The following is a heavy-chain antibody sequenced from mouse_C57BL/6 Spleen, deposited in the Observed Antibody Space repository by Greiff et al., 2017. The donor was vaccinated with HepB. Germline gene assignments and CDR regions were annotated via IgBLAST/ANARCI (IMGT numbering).Heavy chain of an antibody. V-gene: IGHV1-82*01. CDR2: IYPGDGDT. Sequence: QVQLQQSGPELVKPGASVKISCKASGYAFSSSWMNWVKQRPGKGLEWIGRIYPGDGDTNYNGKFKGKATLTADKSSSTAYIQLSSLTSEDSAVYFCARSVEAMDYWGQGTSVTVSS. CDR1: GYAFSSSW. CDR3: ARSVEAMDY. J-gene: IGHJ4*01.